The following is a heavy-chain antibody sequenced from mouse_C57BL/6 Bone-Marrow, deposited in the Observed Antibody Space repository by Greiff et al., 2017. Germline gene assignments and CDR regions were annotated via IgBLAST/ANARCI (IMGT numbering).Heavy chain of an antibody. CDR2: SRNKANDYTT. CDR3: ARDLHYYGSSYRFAY. J-gene: IGHJ3*01. Sequence: EVQGVESGGGLVQSGRSLRLSCATSGFTFSDFYMEWVRQAPGKGLEWIAASRNKANDYTTEYSASVKGRFIVSRDTSQSILYLQMNALRAEDTAIYYCARDLHYYGSSYRFAYWGQGTLVTVSA. CDR1: GFTFSDFY. D-gene: IGHD1-1*01. V-gene: IGHV7-1*01.